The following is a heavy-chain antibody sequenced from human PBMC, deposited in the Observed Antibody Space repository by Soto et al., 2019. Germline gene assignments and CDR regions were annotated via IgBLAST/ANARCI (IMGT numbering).Heavy chain of an antibody. CDR2: IYRTGST. Sequence: PSETLSLACAVSGGSFTSNNWWTWVRQPPGQGLEWIGEIYRTGSTNYNPSLKSRVTISLDKSENQFSLKVTSLTAADTAVYYCASRDPGTSVDYWGQGTLVTVSS. D-gene: IGHD1-7*01. J-gene: IGHJ4*02. V-gene: IGHV4-4*02. CDR1: GGSFTSNNW. CDR3: ASRDPGTSVDY.